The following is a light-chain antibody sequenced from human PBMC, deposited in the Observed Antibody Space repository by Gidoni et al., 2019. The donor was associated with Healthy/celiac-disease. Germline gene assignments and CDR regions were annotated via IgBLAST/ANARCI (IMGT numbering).Light chain of an antibody. V-gene: IGKV1-12*01. J-gene: IGKJ4*01. Sequence: SPSSVSASVGDRVTITCRASQSISNLLAWYQQKPGEAPKLLIYIASSLQSGVPSRSSGSGSGTEFTLTISSLQPEEFATYYCQQVKSFPRTFGGGTKVEI. CDR3: QQVKSFPRT. CDR2: IAS. CDR1: QSISNL.